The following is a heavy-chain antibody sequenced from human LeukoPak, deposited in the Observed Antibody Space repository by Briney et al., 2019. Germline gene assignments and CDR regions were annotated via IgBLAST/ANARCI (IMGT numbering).Heavy chain of an antibody. J-gene: IGHJ6*02. V-gene: IGHV3-43*02. Sequence: GGSLRLSCAASGLTFEDYAMHWVRQVPGKGLEWVSLISGDGGSTYYGDSVKGRFTISRDNSKNSLNLQMNSLRTEDTALYYCAKDKVATYYYYYYGMDVWGQGTTVTVSS. CDR2: ISGDGGST. CDR1: GLTFEDYA. CDR3: AKDKVATYYYYYYGMDV.